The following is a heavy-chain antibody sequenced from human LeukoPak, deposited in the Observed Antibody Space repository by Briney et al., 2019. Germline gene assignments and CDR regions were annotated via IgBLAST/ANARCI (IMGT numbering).Heavy chain of an antibody. D-gene: IGHD7-27*01. CDR2: ISSSSSYI. V-gene: IGHV3-21*01. CDR1: GFTFSSYS. J-gene: IGHJ4*02. CDR3: ARGPSGVGQEYYFDY. Sequence: PGGSLRLSCAASGFTFSSYSMNWVRQAPGKGLEWVSSISSSSSYIYYADSVKGRFTIYRDNAKNSLYLQMNSLRAEDTAVYYCARGPSGVGQEYYFDYWGQGTLVTVSS.